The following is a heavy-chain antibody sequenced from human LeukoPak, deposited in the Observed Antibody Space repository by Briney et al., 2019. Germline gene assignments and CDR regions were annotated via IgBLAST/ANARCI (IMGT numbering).Heavy chain of an antibody. CDR1: GFTFSSYA. CDR2: ISGSGGST. D-gene: IGHD3-10*01. V-gene: IGHV3-23*01. CDR3: AKGEMVRGVIIGYYYYMDV. J-gene: IGHJ6*03. Sequence: GGSLRLSCAASGFTFSSYAMSWVRQAPGKGLEWVSAISGSGGSTYYADSVKGRVTISRENSKNPLYLQMNILRAEDTAVYYCAKGEMVRGVIIGYYYYMDVWGKGTTVTVSS.